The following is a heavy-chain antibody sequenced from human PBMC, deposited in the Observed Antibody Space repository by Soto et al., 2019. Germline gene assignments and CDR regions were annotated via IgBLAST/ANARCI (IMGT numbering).Heavy chain of an antibody. Sequence: SETLSLTCTVSGGSISSWYWSWIRQPPGKGLEWIGYIYYSGSTNYNPSLKSRVTITVDTSKNQYSLKLSSVTAADTAVYYCARRYGSAIDFWGQGTLVTVSS. CDR1: GGSISSWY. D-gene: IGHD1-26*01. J-gene: IGHJ4*02. CDR3: ARRYGSAIDF. CDR2: IYYSGST. V-gene: IGHV4-59*08.